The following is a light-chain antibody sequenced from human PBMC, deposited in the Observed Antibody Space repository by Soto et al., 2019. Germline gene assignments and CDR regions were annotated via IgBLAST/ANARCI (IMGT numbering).Light chain of an antibody. J-gene: IGKJ1*01. CDR3: QQYGTAPWT. V-gene: IGKV3-20*01. CDR2: AAS. Sequence: EIVLTQSPGTLSLSPGERATVSCRASQSVSNNYFAWYQQKPGQPPRLLIYAASNQARGIPDRFGGSGSGADFTLTVSRLETEDFAVYYCQQYGTAPWTFGQGTKVEI. CDR1: QSVSNNY.